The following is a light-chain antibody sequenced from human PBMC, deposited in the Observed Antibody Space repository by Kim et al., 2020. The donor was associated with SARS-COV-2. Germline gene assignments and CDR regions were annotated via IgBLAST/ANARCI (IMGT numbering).Light chain of an antibody. J-gene: IGKJ1*01. V-gene: IGKV1-39*01. CDR3: QRPSSTPPWT. CDR2: VAS. Sequence: DIQMTQSPSSLSASVGDRDTITCRASQSISSFLNWYQQKPGRAPKLLFYVASTLQSGVPSRFSGSGSGTDFSLTISSLQPEDSATYYCQRPSSTPPWTFGQGTKVDIK. CDR1: QSISSF.